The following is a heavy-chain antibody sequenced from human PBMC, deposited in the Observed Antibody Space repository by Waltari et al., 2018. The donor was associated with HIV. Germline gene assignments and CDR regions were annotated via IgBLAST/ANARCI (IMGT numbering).Heavy chain of an antibody. D-gene: IGHD6-13*01. V-gene: IGHV5-10-1*01. CDR3: ARPGGGPYSSSWAGTYLDY. CDR2: IYPGDSYS. CDR1: GYSFTTFW. Sequence: EVQLVQSGAEVKKPGEALRISCKGSGYSFTTFWNNRVGQMPGKGLEWMGTIYPGDSYSPYSPSFEGHVTFSADKSVSTAYLQWSSLKASDSAMYYCARPGGGPYSSSWAGTYLDYWGQGILVTVSS. J-gene: IGHJ4*02.